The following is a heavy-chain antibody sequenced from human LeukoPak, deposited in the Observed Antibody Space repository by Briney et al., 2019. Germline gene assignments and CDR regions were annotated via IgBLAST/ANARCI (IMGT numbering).Heavy chain of an antibody. CDR2: ISWNSGSI. J-gene: IGHJ6*03. Sequence: PGRSLRLSCAASGFTFDDYAMHWVRQAPGKGLEWVSGISWNSGSIGYADSVKGRFTISRDNAKNSLYLQMNSLRAEDTALYYCAKVKQAYSSSFFGTYYYYMDVWGKGTTVTVSS. CDR1: GFTFDDYA. D-gene: IGHD6-13*01. CDR3: AKVKQAYSSSFFGTYYYYMDV. V-gene: IGHV3-9*01.